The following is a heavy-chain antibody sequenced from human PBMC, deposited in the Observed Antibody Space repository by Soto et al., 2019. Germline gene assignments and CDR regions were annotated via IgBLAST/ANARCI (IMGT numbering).Heavy chain of an antibody. J-gene: IGHJ5*02. D-gene: IGHD3-10*01. CDR2: INHSGST. V-gene: IGHV4-34*01. CDR3: ARAPYGSGSYYNLRIFDP. CDR1: GGSFSGYY. Sequence: LETLSLTCAVYGGSFSGYYWSWIRQPPGKGLEWIGEINHSGSTNYNPSLKSRVTISVDTSKNQFSLKLSSVTAADTAVYYCARAPYGSGSYYNLRIFDPWGQGTLVTVSS.